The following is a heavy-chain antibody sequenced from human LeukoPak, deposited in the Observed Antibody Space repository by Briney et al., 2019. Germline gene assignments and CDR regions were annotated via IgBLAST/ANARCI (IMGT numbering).Heavy chain of an antibody. D-gene: IGHD4-17*01. CDR1: GFTFSSYS. CDR3: TVTTSYYYYYMDV. Sequence: GGSLRLSCAASGFTFSSYSMNWVRQAPGKGLEWVSSISSSSSYIYYADSVKGRFTISRDNAKNSLCLQMNSLRAEDTAVYYCTVTTSYYYYYMDVWGKGTTVTVSS. V-gene: IGHV3-21*01. CDR2: ISSSSSYI. J-gene: IGHJ6*03.